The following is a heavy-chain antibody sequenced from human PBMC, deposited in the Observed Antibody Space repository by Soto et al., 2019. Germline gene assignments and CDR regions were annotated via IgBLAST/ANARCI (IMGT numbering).Heavy chain of an antibody. J-gene: IGHJ5*02. Sequence: HPGGSLRLSCAASGFTFSSYGMHWARQAPGKGLEWVAVISYDGSNKYYADSVKGRFTISRDNSKNTLYLQMNSLRAEDTAVYYCAKGLLWFGSRGGFDPWGQGTLVTVSS. CDR3: AKGLLWFGSRGGFDP. D-gene: IGHD3-10*01. V-gene: IGHV3-30*18. CDR1: GFTFSSYG. CDR2: ISYDGSNK.